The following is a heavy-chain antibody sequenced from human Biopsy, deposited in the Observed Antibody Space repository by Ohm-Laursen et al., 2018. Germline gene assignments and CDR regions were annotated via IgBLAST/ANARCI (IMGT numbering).Heavy chain of an antibody. CDR3: ARGTGRYYVYGAFDI. V-gene: IGHV4-4*07. Sequence: PSETLSLTCTFSGDSINIYYWSWIRQPAGKGLEWIGRIYTSGSPNYNLSLESRVTMSVDTSKNQFSLNLRSATAADTAVYYCARGTGRYYVYGAFDIWGQGTVVTVSS. D-gene: IGHD1-26*01. CDR2: IYTSGSP. J-gene: IGHJ3*02. CDR1: GDSINIYY.